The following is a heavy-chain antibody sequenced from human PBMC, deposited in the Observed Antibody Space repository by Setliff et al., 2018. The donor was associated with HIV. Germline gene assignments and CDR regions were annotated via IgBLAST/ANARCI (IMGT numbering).Heavy chain of an antibody. CDR2: IYTSGNT. CDR1: GGSISSGRYY. D-gene: IGHD6-6*01. CDR3: AGEYSSSSPFEY. Sequence: PSETLSLTCTVSGGSISSGRYYWSWIRQPAGKGLEWIGRIYTSGNTNYNPSLKSRVTISVDTSKNQLSLNLTSVTAADTAVYYCAGEYSSSSPFEYWGRGTQVTVSS. J-gene: IGHJ4*02. V-gene: IGHV4-61*02.